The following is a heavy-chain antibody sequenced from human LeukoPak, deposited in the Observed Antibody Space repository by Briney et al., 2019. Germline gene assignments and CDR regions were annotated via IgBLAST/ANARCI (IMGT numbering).Heavy chain of an antibody. J-gene: IGHJ4*02. Sequence: GASVKVSCKASGYTFTGYYIHWVRQAPGQGLEWMGWINSNSGATNYAQKFQGRVTMTRDTSISTAYMELTRLRSDDTAVYYCAREGGYDILTGYQDYWGQGTLVTVSS. D-gene: IGHD3-9*01. CDR1: GYTFTGYY. V-gene: IGHV1-2*02. CDR2: INSNSGAT. CDR3: AREGGYDILTGYQDY.